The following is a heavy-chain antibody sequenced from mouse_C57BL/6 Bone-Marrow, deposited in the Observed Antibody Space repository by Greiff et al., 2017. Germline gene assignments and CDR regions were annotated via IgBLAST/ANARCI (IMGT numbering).Heavy chain of an antibody. V-gene: IGHV1-26*01. CDR2: INPNNGGT. J-gene: IGHJ4*01. Sequence: EVQLQQSGPELVKPGASVKISCKASGYTFTDYYMNWVKQSHGKSLEWIGDINPNNGGTSYNQKFKGKATLTVDKSSSTAYMELRSLTSEDSAVYYCAKRHYFYYAMDYWGQGTSVTVSS. CDR1: GYTFTDYY. D-gene: IGHD1-1*01. CDR3: AKRHYFYYAMDY.